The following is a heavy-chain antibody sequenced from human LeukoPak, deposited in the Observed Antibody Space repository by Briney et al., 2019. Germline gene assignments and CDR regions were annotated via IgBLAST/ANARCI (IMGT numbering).Heavy chain of an antibody. CDR2: IYYSGST. Sequence: SETLSHTCTVSGGSISSYYWSWIRQPPGKGLEWIGYIYYSGSTNYNPSLKSRVTISLDKSKNQFSLKLNSLTAADTAVYYCARDGSAWYGWFDPWGQGTLVTVSS. V-gene: IGHV4-59*01. CDR1: GGSISSYY. CDR3: ARDGSAWYGWFDP. D-gene: IGHD6-13*01. J-gene: IGHJ5*02.